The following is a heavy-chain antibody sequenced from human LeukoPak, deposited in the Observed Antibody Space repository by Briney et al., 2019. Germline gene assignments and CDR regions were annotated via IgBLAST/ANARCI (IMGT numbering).Heavy chain of an antibody. J-gene: IGHJ4*02. CDR1: GDSISTYY. CDR2: IHYRGDI. CDR3: ATNKDWAEAD. D-gene: IGHD3/OR15-3a*01. V-gene: IGHV4-59*03. Sequence: PSETLSLTCTVSGDSISTYYWSWIRQPPGKGLELVGYIHYRGDINYNPSLKSRVIISIDTSKNQFSLKVTSLTAADTAVYYCATNKDWAEADWGQGTLVIVSS.